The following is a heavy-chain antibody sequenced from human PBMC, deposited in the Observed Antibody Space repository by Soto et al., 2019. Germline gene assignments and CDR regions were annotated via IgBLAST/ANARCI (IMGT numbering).Heavy chain of an antibody. D-gene: IGHD6-13*01. V-gene: IGHV3-9*01. CDR1: GFTFDDYA. CDR2: INWNSGSI. Sequence: PGGSLRLFCAASGFTFDDYAMHWVRHVPGKGLEWVSGINWNSGSIGYGDSVKGRFAISRDNAKNSLHLQMNSLSAEDTGFYYCVKDESINWYSGHFRHWGQGTLVTVSS. CDR3: VKDESINWYSGHFRH. J-gene: IGHJ1*01.